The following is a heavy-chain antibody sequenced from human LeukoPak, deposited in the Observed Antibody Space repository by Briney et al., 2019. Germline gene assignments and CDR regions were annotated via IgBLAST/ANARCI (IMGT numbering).Heavy chain of an antibody. CDR1: GGSFSGYY. Sequence: SETLSLTCAVYGGSFSGYYWSWIRQPPGKGLEWIGEINHSGSTNYNPSLKSRVTISVDTSKNQFSLKLSSVTAADTAVYYCASFSSGDAFDIWGQGTMVTASS. D-gene: IGHD6-19*01. CDR3: ASFSSGDAFDI. J-gene: IGHJ3*02. V-gene: IGHV4-34*01. CDR2: INHSGST.